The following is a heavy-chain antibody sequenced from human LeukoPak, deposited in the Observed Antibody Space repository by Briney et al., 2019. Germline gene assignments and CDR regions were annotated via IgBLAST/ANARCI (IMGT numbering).Heavy chain of an antibody. V-gene: IGHV1-2*02. CDR2: INPNSGGT. D-gene: IGHD2-2*01. Sequence: ASVKVSCKASGYTFTGYYMHWVRQAPGQGLEWMGWINPNSGGTNYAQKFQGRVTMTRDTSISTAYMELSRLRSDDTAVYYCARSRISVRGVGYCSSTSCYPGDYWGQGTLVTVSS. CDR3: ARSRISVRGVGYCSSTSCYPGDY. J-gene: IGHJ4*02. CDR1: GYTFTGYY.